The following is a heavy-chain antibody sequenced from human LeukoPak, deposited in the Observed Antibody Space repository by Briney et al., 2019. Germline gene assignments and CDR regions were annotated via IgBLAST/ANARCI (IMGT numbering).Heavy chain of an antibody. CDR1: GFSFSDYW. CDR3: ARVRVGTLRYYFDY. CDR2: IKQDGSEK. Sequence: GGSLRLSCAASGFSFSDYWMNWVRQAPGKGLEWVANIKQDGSEKYYVDSVRGRFTISRDNAKNSVYLQMNSLRAEDTAVYYCARVRVGTLRYYFDYWGQGTLVTVSS. V-gene: IGHV3-7*03. J-gene: IGHJ4*02. D-gene: IGHD6-13*01.